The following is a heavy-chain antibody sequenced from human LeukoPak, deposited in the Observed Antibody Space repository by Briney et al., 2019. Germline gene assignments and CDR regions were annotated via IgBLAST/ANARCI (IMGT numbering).Heavy chain of an antibody. CDR1: GGSISSYY. CDR2: IYDSGST. V-gene: IGHV4-59*01. Sequence: PSETLSLTCTVSGGSISSYYWGWIRQPPGKGLEWIGYIYDSGSTNYNPSLKSRVTISVDTSKNQFSLKLSSVTAADTAVYYCARFHGSSWYSYNWFDPWGQGTLVTVSS. D-gene: IGHD6-13*01. CDR3: ARFHGSSWYSYNWFDP. J-gene: IGHJ5*02.